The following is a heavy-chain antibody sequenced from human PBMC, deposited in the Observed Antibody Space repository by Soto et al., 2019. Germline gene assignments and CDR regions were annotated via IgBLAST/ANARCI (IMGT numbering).Heavy chain of an antibody. D-gene: IGHD6-19*01. CDR1: GGSISSYY. CDR2: VYYSGST. Sequence: QVQLQESGPGLVKPSETLSLTYTVSGGSISSYYWSWIRQPPGKGLEWIGYVYYSGSTRDNPSLKSRVTISVDTSKNQFSLKLSSVTAADTAVYYCARDKVNIGVDGTHYFYGMDVWGQGTTVTVSS. CDR3: ARDKVNIGVDGTHYFYGMDV. J-gene: IGHJ6*02. V-gene: IGHV4-59*01.